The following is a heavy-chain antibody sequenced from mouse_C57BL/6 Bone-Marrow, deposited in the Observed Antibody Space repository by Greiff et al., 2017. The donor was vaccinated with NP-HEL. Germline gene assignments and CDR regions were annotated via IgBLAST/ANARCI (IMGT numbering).Heavy chain of an antibody. Sequence: EVQLQQSGPVLVKPGASVKMSCKASGYTFTDYYMNWVKQSHGKSLEWIGVINPYNGGTSYNPKFKGKATLTVDKSSSTAYMELNSLTSEHSAVDYCARLTTGVATRYFDVWGTGTTVTVSA. CDR2: INPYNGGT. CDR3: ARLTTGVATRYFDV. D-gene: IGHD1-1*01. V-gene: IGHV1-19*01. CDR1: GYTFTDYY. J-gene: IGHJ1*03.